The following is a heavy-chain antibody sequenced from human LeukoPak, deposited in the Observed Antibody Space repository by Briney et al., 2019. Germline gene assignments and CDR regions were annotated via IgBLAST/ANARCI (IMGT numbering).Heavy chain of an antibody. J-gene: IGHJ4*02. CDR1: GGSISSYY. V-gene: IGHV4-59*08. Sequence: SETLSLTCTVSGGSISSYYWSWLRQPPGKGLERIGYIYYSGSTNYNPSLKSRVTISVDTSKNQFSPKLSSVTAADTAVYYCARHTEWASGWYYFDYWGQGTLVTVSS. CDR3: ARHTEWASGWYYFDY. CDR2: IYYSGST. D-gene: IGHD6-19*01.